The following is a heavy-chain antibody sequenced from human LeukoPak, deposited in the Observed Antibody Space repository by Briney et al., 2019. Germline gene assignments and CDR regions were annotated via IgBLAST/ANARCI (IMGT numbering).Heavy chain of an antibody. Sequence: ASVKVSCKASGYTFTDYYIHWVRQAPGQGLEWMGWISAYNGNTNYAQKLQGRVTMTTDTSTSAAYMELRSLRSDDTAVYYCARESIVVVPAAQADAFDIWGQGTMVTVSS. D-gene: IGHD2-2*01. CDR1: GYTFTDYY. CDR2: ISAYNGNT. J-gene: IGHJ3*02. CDR3: ARESIVVVPAAQADAFDI. V-gene: IGHV1-18*04.